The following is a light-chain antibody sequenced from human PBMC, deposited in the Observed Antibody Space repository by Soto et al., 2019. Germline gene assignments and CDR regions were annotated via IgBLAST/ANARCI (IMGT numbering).Light chain of an antibody. CDR1: QMISRY. V-gene: IGKV1-39*01. CDR2: EAS. Sequence: DIQMTQSPSSLSASVGVRVTITCRASQMISRYLNWYQQKPGKAPKLLIYEASSLQNGVPSTFSGSGSGTDFTLTISSLQPEDFATYYCQQSYSTPFTFGPGTEVEIK. J-gene: IGKJ3*01. CDR3: QQSYSTPFT.